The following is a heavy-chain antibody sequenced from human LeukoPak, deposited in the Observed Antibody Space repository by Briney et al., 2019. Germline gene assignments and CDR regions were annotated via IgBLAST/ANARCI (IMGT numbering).Heavy chain of an antibody. J-gene: IGHJ6*02. Sequence: GRSLRLSCAASGFTFDDYAMHWVRQAPGKGLEWVAVISYDGSNKYYADSVKGRFTISRDNSKNTLYLQMNSLRAEDTAVYYCARTHSSGYYNYYYYYGMDVWGQGTTVTVSS. CDR2: ISYDGSNK. D-gene: IGHD3-22*01. V-gene: IGHV3-30-3*01. CDR3: ARTHSSGYYNYYYYYGMDV. CDR1: GFTFDDYA.